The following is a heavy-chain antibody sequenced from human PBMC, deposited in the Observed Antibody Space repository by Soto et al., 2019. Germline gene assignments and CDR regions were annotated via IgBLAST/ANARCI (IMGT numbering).Heavy chain of an antibody. D-gene: IGHD2-21*01. J-gene: IGHJ4*01. CDR2: ISGSGDKT. CDR1: GFSLSDYA. Sequence: PGGSLRLSCAASGFSLSDYAMTWVRQAPGKGLEWVSGISGSGDKTSYADSVKGRFIISRDTSKNTVYLQMNSLKVEDTALYYCVIDCNSSSRSVWCHWGQGTLVTVSA. V-gene: IGHV3-23*01. CDR3: VIDCNSSSRSVWCH.